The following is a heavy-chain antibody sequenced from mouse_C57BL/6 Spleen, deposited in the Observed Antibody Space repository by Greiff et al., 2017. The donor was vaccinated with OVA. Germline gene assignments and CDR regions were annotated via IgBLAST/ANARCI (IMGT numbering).Heavy chain of an antibody. CDR3: ARSGSINRTWFAY. CDR2: IHPNSGST. CDR1: GYTFTSYW. D-gene: IGHD2-10*02. J-gene: IGHJ3*01. V-gene: IGHV1-64*01. Sequence: VQLQQPGAELVKPGASVKLSCKASGYTFTSYWMHWVKQRPGQGLEWIGMIHPNSGSTNYNEKFKSKATLTVDKSSSTAYMQLSSLTSEDSAVYYCARSGSINRTWFAYWGQGTLVTVSA.